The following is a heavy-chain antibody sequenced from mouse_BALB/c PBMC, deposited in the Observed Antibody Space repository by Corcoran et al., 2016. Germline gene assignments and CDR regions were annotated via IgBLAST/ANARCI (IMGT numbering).Heavy chain of an antibody. J-gene: IGHJ3*01. CDR3: ARKGEYGFWFAY. D-gene: IGHD2-10*02. CDR1: GFNIKDTY. V-gene: IGHV14-3*02. CDR2: IDPANGNT. Sequence: EVQLQQSGAELVKPGASVKLSCTASGFNIKDTYMHWVKQRPEQGLEWIGRIDPANGNTKYDPKFQGKATITADTSSNTAYLQLSSLTSEDTAVYYCARKGEYGFWFAYWGQGTLVTVSA.